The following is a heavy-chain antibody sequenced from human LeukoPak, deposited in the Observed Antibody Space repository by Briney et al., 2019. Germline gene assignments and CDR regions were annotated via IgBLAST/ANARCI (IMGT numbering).Heavy chain of an antibody. Sequence: GGSLRLSCAASGFTFSDFYMSWIRQAPGKGLEWVSYISSSGSTIKYADSVKGRFTISRDNAKNSLYLQMNSLRAEDTALYYCARDCGGYCRGYMAYWGQGTLVTVSS. J-gene: IGHJ4*02. D-gene: IGHD2-15*01. CDR3: ARDCGGYCRGYMAY. V-gene: IGHV3-11*04. CDR1: GFTFSDFY. CDR2: ISSSGSTI.